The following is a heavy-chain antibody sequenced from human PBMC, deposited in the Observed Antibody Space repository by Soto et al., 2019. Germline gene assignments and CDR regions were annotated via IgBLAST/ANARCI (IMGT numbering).Heavy chain of an antibody. CDR3: ARAHTVAGTAFEY. V-gene: IGHV3-48*02. D-gene: IGHD2-21*02. CDR1: GFTFSTYS. CDR2: ISSTSSNI. J-gene: IGHJ4*02. Sequence: GGSLRLSCAASGFTFSTYSMNWVRQAPGKGLEWVSYISSTSSNIQYADSVKGRFTISRDNAKNSLYLQMSSLRDEDTAVYYCARAHTVAGTAFEYWGQGTLVTVSS.